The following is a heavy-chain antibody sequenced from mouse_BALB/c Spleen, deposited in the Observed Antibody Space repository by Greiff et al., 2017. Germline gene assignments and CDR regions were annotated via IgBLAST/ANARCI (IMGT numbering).Heavy chain of an antibody. CDR1: GYTFTSYW. J-gene: IGHJ2*01. Sequence: LQESGAELAKPGASVKMSCKASGYTFTSYWMHWVKQRPGQGLEWIGYINPSTGYTEYNQKFKDKATLTADKSSSTAYMQLSSLTSEDSAVYYCARWVNWVDYWGQGTTLTVSS. CDR3: ARWVNWVDY. V-gene: IGHV1-7*01. CDR2: INPSTGYT. D-gene: IGHD4-1*01.